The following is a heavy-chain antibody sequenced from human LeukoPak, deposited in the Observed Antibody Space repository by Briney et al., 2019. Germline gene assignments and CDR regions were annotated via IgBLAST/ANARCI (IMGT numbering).Heavy chain of an antibody. CDR2: INPNSGGT. CDR3: ARGGGDYPEGPFDY. D-gene: IGHD4-17*01. Sequence: ASVKVSCKASGYTFTGYYIHWVRQAPGQGLEWMGWINPNSGGTNYAQKFQGWVTMTRDTSISTAYMELSRLRSDDTAVYYCARGGGDYPEGPFDYWGQGTLVTVSS. CDR1: GYTFTGYY. J-gene: IGHJ4*02. V-gene: IGHV1-2*04.